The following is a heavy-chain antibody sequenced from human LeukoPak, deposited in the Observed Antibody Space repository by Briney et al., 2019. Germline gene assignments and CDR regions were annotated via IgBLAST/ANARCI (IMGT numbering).Heavy chain of an antibody. CDR3: VREGRVSGYDFDY. V-gene: IGHV3-74*01. J-gene: IGHJ4*02. Sequence: GGSQTLSCELSRLSFSIYYKQCARQAPGGGRVWVSLISSDGSSTTYADSVKGRLTISRDNAKNTLYLQMNSLRAEDTAVYYCVREGRVSGYDFDYWGQGTLVTVSS. CDR1: RLSFSIYY. D-gene: IGHD5-12*01. CDR2: ISSDGSST.